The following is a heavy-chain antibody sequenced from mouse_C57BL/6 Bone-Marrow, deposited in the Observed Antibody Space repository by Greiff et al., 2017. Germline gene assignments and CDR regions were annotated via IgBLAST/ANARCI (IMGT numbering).Heavy chain of an antibody. Sequence: VMLVESGPGLVAPSQSLSITCTVSGFSLTSYGVGWVRQSPGKGQVWLGVIWGVGSTNYNSALKSKLSISKDNSKSQVFLKMNSLQTDDKAMYYCASVDDGYSRFAYWGQGTLVTVSA. CDR2: IWGVGST. D-gene: IGHD2-3*01. V-gene: IGHV2-6*01. J-gene: IGHJ3*01. CDR3: ASVDDGYSRFAY. CDR1: GFSLTSYG.